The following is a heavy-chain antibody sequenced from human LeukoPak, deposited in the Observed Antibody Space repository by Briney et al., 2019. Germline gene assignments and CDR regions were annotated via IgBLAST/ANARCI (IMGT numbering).Heavy chain of an antibody. CDR3: ARRVGGSYNGASDI. D-gene: IGHD1-26*01. V-gene: IGHV1-2*02. CDR1: GYTFTGYY. J-gene: IGHJ3*02. Sequence: GASVKVSCKASGYTFTGYYMHWVRQAPGQGLEWMGWINPNSGGTNYAQNVQGRVTMTTDTSTSTAYMELRSLRSDDTAVYYCARRVGGSYNGASDIWGQGTMVTVSS. CDR2: INPNSGGT.